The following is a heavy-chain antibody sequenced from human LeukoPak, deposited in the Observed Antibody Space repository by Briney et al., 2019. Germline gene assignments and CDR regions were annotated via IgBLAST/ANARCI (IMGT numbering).Heavy chain of an antibody. CDR3: GQGSSGVDY. CDR1: GGSFSGYY. V-gene: IGHV4-34*01. D-gene: IGHD6-19*01. CDR2: INHSGST. J-gene: IGHJ4*02. Sequence: SETLSLTCAVYGGSFSGYYWSWIRQPPGKGLEWIGEINHSGSTNYNPSLKSRVTISVDTSKNQFSLKLSSVTAADTAVYYCGQGSSGVDYWGQGTLVTVSS.